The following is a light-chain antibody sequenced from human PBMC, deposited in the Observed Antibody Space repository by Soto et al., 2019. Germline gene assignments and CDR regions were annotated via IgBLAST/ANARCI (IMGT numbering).Light chain of an antibody. V-gene: IGKV3-20*01. CDR2: GAS. CDR1: QSVTSSH. Sequence: EIGLTQSACTLSLSAGERATLSWGASQSVTSSHLAWYQQKPGQAPRLLINGASTRATGIPDRFSGSGSATDFTLTISRLEPEDFAVYYCQQYGSSFPWTFGQGTKVDIK. CDR3: QQYGSSFPWT. J-gene: IGKJ1*01.